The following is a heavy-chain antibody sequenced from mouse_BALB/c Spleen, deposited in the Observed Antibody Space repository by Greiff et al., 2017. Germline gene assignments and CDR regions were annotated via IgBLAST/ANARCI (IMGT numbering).Heavy chain of an antibody. CDR3: ARSGGSSYAMDY. V-gene: IGHV5-17*02. CDR1: GFTFSSFG. CDR2: ISSGSSTI. J-gene: IGHJ4*01. Sequence: VQLKESGGGLVQPGGSRKLSCAASGFTFSSFGMHWVRQAPEKGLEWVAYISSGSSTIYYADTVKGRFTISRDNPKNTLFLQMTSLRSEDTAMYYCARSGGSSYAMDYWGQGTSVTVSS. D-gene: IGHD1-1*01.